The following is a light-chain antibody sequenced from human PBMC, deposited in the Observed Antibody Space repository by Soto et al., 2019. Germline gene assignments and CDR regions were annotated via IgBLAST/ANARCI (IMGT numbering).Light chain of an antibody. V-gene: IGLV2-8*01. CDR3: SSYTGTNNFGV. J-gene: IGLJ1*01. CDR2: EVR. Sequence: HISAAGSSGQKITISCTGSSSDVGGYNYVSWYQQHPGKAPKPVIYEVRKRPSGVPDRFSGSKSGNTASLTVSGLQAEDEADYYCSSYTGTNNFGVFGPGTKVTVL. CDR1: SSDVGGYNY.